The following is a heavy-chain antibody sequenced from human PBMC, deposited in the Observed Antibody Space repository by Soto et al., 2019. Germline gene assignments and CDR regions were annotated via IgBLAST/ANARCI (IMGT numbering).Heavy chain of an antibody. D-gene: IGHD3-22*01. CDR1: GYTFTSYA. Sequence: ASVKVYCKASGYTFTSYAMHWVRQAPGQRLEWMGWINAGNGNTKYSQKVQGRVTITRDTSASTVYMQLSSLRAEDTAVYYCARDDDSSGYPRYYFDYWGQGTLVTVSS. CDR3: ARDDDSSGYPRYYFDY. V-gene: IGHV1-3*01. J-gene: IGHJ4*02. CDR2: INAGNGNT.